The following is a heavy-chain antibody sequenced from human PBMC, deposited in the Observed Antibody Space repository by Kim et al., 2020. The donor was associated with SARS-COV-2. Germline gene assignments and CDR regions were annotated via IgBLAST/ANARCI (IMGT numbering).Heavy chain of an antibody. Sequence: GGSLRLSCEASGFSVSNSYMSWVRQAPGKGLEWVSLMYNSGHTSYADSVKGRFTISRDNFRDILYLQMDSLRVEDTAVYFCARGSPLNWHEPGPFDIWGQGTLVTVSS. CDR2: MYNSGHT. CDR1: GFSVSNSY. V-gene: IGHV3-53*01. D-gene: IGHD1-20*01. J-gene: IGHJ3*02. CDR3: ARGSPLNWHEPGPFDI.